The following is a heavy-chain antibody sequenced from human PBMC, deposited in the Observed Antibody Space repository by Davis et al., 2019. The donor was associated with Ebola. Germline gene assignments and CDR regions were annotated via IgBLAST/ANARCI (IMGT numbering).Heavy chain of an antibody. J-gene: IGHJ3*01. Sequence: GESLKISCAASGFVFSNYVMSWVRRAPGKGLEWVSTHGTSGDTYYADSVKGRFTISRDNSKNTLHLQMNSLRVEDTAIYYCAKDTPNIWFDVWGPGTMVAVSS. D-gene: IGHD2-15*01. CDR3: AKDTPNIWFDV. CDR2: HGTSGDT. V-gene: IGHV3-23*01. CDR1: GFVFSNYV.